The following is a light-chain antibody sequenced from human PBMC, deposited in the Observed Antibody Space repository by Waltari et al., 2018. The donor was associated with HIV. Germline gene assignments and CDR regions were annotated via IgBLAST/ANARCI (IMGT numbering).Light chain of an antibody. J-gene: IGKJ1*01. CDR2: AAS. CDR3: QQYGSSPQT. Sequence: EIWLTQSPGTLSWSPGDRATLSYRASPSVTSNYLAWYQQKPGQAPRLLIYAASNRATGIPDRFSGSGSGTDFTLTISRLEPEDFALYFCQQYGSSPQTFGPGTKVEVQ. V-gene: IGKV3-20*01. CDR1: PSVTSNY.